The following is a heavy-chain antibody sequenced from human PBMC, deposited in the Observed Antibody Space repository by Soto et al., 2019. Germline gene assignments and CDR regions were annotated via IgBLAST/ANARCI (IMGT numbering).Heavy chain of an antibody. CDR3: AEIRGYNFA. V-gene: IGHV3-30-3*01. CDR1: GFTFSSYA. J-gene: IGHJ4*02. CDR2: IPHDGSSK. Sequence: QVQLVESGGGVVQPGRSLRLSCAASGFTFSSYAMHWVRQAPGKGLEWVAVIPHDGSSKYYADSVKGRFTVSGDNSKNTLYLQMDSLRGEDTAVYYCAEIRGYNFAWGQGTLVTVSS. D-gene: IGHD5-18*01.